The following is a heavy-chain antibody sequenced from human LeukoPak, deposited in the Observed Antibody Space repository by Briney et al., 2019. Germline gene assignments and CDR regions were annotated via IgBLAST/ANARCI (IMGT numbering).Heavy chain of an antibody. CDR3: ARDFPFDSSGYYPDY. J-gene: IGHJ4*02. D-gene: IGHD3-22*01. Sequence: SETLSLTCTVCGGSISSSIYYGGWIRQPPGKGLEWIGSFYYSGSTYYNPSLKSRVTTPVDTSKNQFSLKLSSVTAADTAVYYCARDFPFDSSGYYPDYWGQGTLVTVSS. V-gene: IGHV4-39*07. CDR1: GGSISSSIYY. CDR2: FYYSGST.